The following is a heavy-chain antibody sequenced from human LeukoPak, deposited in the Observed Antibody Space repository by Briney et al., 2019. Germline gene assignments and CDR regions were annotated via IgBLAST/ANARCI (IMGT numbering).Heavy chain of an antibody. CDR2: INQDGSEE. CDR1: GFTFSNYW. CDR3: VRDGGVSGYDLLDY. J-gene: IGHJ4*02. D-gene: IGHD5-12*01. Sequence: GRPLRLSCAASGFTFSNYWMTWVRQAPGKGLEWVAHINQDGSEEHYMDSVKARFTISRDNAKNSLSLQMNSLRAEDTAVYYCVRDGGVSGYDLLDYWGQGTLVTVSS. V-gene: IGHV3-7*01.